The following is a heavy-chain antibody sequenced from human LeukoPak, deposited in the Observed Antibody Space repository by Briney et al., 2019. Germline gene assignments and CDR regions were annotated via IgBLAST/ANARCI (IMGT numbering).Heavy chain of an antibody. D-gene: IGHD2-2*01. CDR2: ISGSGGST. Sequence: PGGSLRLSCAASGFTFSSYAMSWVRQAPGKGLEWVSAISGSGGSTYYADSVKGRFTISRDNSKNTLYLQMNSLRAEDTAVYYXXXXPRGAIINWFDPWGQGTLVTVSS. CDR1: GFTFSSYA. CDR3: XXXPRGAIINWFDP. V-gene: IGHV3-23*01. J-gene: IGHJ5*02.